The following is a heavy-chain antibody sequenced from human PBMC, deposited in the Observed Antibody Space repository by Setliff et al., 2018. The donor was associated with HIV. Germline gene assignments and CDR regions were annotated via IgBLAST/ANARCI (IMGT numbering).Heavy chain of an antibody. J-gene: IGHJ4*02. CDR2: LYSTWST. CDR1: GASIDSGFHY. CDR3: ARGRSNYNFRRGYWDYFDY. D-gene: IGHD3-3*01. V-gene: IGHV4-39*01. Sequence: PSETLSLTCTVSGASIDSGFHYWGWIRQSPGKGLEWIASLYSTWSTYYNPSLKGRLTISAGPSKNQFSLKLSSVTAADTAVYYCARGRSNYNFRRGYWDYFDYWGQGTQVTVSS.